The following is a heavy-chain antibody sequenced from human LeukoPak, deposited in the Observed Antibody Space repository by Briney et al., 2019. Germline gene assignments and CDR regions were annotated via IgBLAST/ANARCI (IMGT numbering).Heavy chain of an antibody. V-gene: IGHV3-23*01. CDR2: ISGSGGST. CDR1: GLTFSSYG. Sequence: GGSLRLSCAASGLTFSSYGMSWVRQAPGKGLEWVSAISGSGGSTYYADSVKGRFTISRDNSKNTLYLQMNSLRAEDTAVYYCARVDSGRYYGHDYWGQGTLVTVTS. D-gene: IGHD1-26*01. CDR3: ARVDSGRYYGHDY. J-gene: IGHJ4*02.